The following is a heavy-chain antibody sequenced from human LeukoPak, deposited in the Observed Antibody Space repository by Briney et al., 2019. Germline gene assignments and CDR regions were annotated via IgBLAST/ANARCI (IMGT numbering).Heavy chain of an antibody. V-gene: IGHV1-2*06. CDR2: INPNSGGT. Sequence: GASVRVSCKVSGDTITDFAMHWVRQAPGQGLEWMGRINPNSGGTNYAQKFQGRVTMTRDTSISTAYMELSRLRSDDTAVYYCATIFGVVIIPADDAFDIWGQGTMVTVSS. CDR1: GDTITDFA. D-gene: IGHD3-3*01. CDR3: ATIFGVVIIPADDAFDI. J-gene: IGHJ3*02.